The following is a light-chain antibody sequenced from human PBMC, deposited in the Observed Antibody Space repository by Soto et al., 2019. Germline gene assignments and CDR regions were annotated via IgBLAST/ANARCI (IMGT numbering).Light chain of an antibody. CDR1: RDISHH. CDR3: QKNNSVPFT. CDR2: AAS. V-gene: IGKV1-27*01. J-gene: IGKJ3*01. Sequence: DIQMTQSPSSLSASLGDRVTLTCRASRDISHHLAWYQQRPGKVPRLLIYAASALESGVPSRFIGSGSGTQFTLTITGLQPEDIATYYCQKNNSVPFTFGPGTRGD.